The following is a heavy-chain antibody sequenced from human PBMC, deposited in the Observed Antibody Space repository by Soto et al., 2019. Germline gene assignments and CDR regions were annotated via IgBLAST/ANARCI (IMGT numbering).Heavy chain of an antibody. V-gene: IGHV5-51*01. CDR3: ARIIGYCRNNDCSWTFDV. Sequence: SGESLKISCKTSGYSFISYWVAWVRQLPGKGLEWMGTFYPGDSTSTYSPSFQGQVTISVDTSITTAYLQLNSLKASDTAMYYCARIIGYCRNNDCSWTFDVWGQGTTVTVSS. D-gene: IGHD2-15*01. CDR2: FYPGDSTS. CDR1: GYSFISYW. J-gene: IGHJ3*01.